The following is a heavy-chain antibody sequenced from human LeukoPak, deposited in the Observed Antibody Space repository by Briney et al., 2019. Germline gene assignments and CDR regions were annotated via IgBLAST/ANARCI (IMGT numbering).Heavy chain of an antibody. CDR1: GYTFTVYY. D-gene: IGHD6-19*01. CDR2: INPNSGGA. Sequence: ASVKVSCKASGYTFTVYYMHWVRQAPGQGLEWMGWINPNSGGAHYAQKFQGRGSMTRDTSISTIYMELSRLTSDDTAVYYCARQASGGWYYDYWGQGTPVTVSS. CDR3: ARQASGGWYYDY. V-gene: IGHV1-2*02. J-gene: IGHJ4*02.